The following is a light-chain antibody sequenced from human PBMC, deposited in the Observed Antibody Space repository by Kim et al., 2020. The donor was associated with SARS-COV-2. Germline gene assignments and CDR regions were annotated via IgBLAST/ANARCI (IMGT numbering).Light chain of an antibody. CDR3: LQYNNWPPLT. Sequence: SPGARVTLSCGASQSVSSNLAWYQQKPGQAPRLLIYEASTRATGIPARFSCSGSGTQFTLTISSLQSEDVALYYCLQYNNWPPLTFGGGTKVYIK. CDR2: EAS. J-gene: IGKJ4*01. CDR1: QSVSSN. V-gene: IGKV3-15*01.